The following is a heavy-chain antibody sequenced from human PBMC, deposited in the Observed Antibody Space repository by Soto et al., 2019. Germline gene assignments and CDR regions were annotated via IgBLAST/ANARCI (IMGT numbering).Heavy chain of an antibody. CDR3: TTEGPGYCSGGSCQAFDY. D-gene: IGHD2-15*01. CDR1: GFTFSNGW. Sequence: GWSLRLSCAASGFTFSNGWMSLVRQAPGKGLEWVGRIKSKTDGGTTDYAAPVKGRFTISRDDSKNTLYLQMKNLKTEDTAVYYCTTEGPGYCSGGSCQAFDYWGKGTLVTVSS. CDR2: IKSKTDGGTT. V-gene: IGHV3-15*01. J-gene: IGHJ4*02.